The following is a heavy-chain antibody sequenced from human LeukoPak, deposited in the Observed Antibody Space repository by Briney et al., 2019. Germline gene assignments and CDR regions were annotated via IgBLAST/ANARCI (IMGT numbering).Heavy chain of an antibody. D-gene: IGHD6-6*01. J-gene: IGHJ4*02. CDR3: ARVVVSSSSDYFDY. CDR2: ISHDGSNK. Sequence: GGSLRLSCAASGFTFSTYAMHWVRQAPGKGLEWVAVISHDGSNKYYADSVKGRFTISRDNSKNTLYLQMNSLRAEDTAVYYCARVVVSSSSDYFDYWGQGTLVTVSS. CDR1: GFTFSTYA. V-gene: IGHV3-30*04.